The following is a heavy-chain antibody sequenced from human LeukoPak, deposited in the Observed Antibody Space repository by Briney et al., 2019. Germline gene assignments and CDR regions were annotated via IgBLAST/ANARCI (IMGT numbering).Heavy chain of an antibody. CDR3: ASIIVVVPAAIPTYFDY. D-gene: IGHD2-2*02. V-gene: IGHV4-34*01. CDR2: INHSGST. J-gene: IGHJ4*02. CDR1: GGSFSGYY. Sequence: DPSETLSLTCAVYGGSFSGYYWSWIRQPPGKGLEWIGEINHSGSTNYNPSLKSRVTISVDTSKNQFSLKLGSVTAADTAVYYCASIIVVVPAAIPTYFDYWGQGTLVTVSS.